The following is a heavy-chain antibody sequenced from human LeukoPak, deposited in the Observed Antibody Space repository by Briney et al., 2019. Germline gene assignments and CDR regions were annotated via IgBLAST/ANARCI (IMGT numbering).Heavy chain of an antibody. J-gene: IGHJ4*02. CDR3: AKDLVKDSSGTFDY. D-gene: IGHD6-25*01. CDR1: GFTFSSYA. V-gene: IGHV3-30-3*01. Sequence: GGSPRLSCAASGFTFSSYAMHWVRQAPGKGLEWVAVISYDGSNKYYADSVKGRFTISRDNSKNTLYLQMNSLRAEDTAVYYCAKDLVKDSSGTFDYWGQGTLVTVSS. CDR2: ISYDGSNK.